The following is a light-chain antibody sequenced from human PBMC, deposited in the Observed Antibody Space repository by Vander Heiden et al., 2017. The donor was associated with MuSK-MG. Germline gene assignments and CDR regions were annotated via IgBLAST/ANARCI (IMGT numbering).Light chain of an antibody. Sequence: DIQMTQSPSTLSASVGDRITITCRASESIRSWLAWYQQKPGKAPNLLIYKASTLQSGVPSRFSGSGSGTEFTLTISSLQPDDFVTYYCQHYNNFPRTFGQGTKVEI. V-gene: IGKV1-5*03. CDR3: QHYNNFPRT. CDR1: ESIRSW. CDR2: KAS. J-gene: IGKJ1*01.